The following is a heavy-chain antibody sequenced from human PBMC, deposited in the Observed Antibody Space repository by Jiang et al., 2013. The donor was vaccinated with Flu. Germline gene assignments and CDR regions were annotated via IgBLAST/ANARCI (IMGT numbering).Heavy chain of an antibody. D-gene: IGHD5-24*01. CDR2: IYPGDSDT. CDR1: YRFSGYW. V-gene: IGHV5-51*01. J-gene: IGHJ3*01. CDR3: AMNRNSLVDMPDAFDL. Sequence: YRFSGYWIAWVRQLPGKGLEWMGIIYPGDSDTRYSPSFQGQVTISADKSINTAYLQWSRLRASDTAMYYCAMNRNSLVDMPDAFDLWGQGTMVSISS.